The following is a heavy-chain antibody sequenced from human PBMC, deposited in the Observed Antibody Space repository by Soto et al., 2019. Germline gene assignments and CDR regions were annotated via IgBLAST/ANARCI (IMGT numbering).Heavy chain of an antibody. CDR3: AKLPLGDCNGGTCYRYFDD. Sequence: PGGSLRLSCAASGFTFSNYAMTWVRQAPGKGLEWVSIITGNGGSTYYADSVKGRFTISRDNSQNTLYLQMNSLRVEDTAVYYCAKLPLGDCNGGTCYRYFDDWGQGTLVTVSS. D-gene: IGHD2-15*01. J-gene: IGHJ4*02. CDR2: ITGNGGST. CDR1: GFTFSNYA. V-gene: IGHV3-23*01.